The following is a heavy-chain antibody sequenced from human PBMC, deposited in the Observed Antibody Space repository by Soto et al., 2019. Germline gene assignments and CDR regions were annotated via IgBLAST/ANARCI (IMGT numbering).Heavy chain of an antibody. J-gene: IGHJ6*02. CDR2: INHSGST. Sequence: ETLCLTCSVYGGSFSGYYWSWIRQPPGKGLEWIGEINHSGSTNYNPSLKSRVTISVDTSKNQFSLKLSSVTAADTAVYYCAAEFSYGMDVWGQGTKVTVSS. V-gene: IGHV4-34*01. D-gene: IGHD3-3*01. CDR3: AAEFSYGMDV. CDR1: GGSFSGYY.